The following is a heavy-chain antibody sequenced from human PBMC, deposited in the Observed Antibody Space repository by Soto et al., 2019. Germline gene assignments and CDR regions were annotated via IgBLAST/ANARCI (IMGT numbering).Heavy chain of an antibody. CDR3: ARDSGDSKGSYFYYGLDV. V-gene: IGHV3-21*06. D-gene: IGHD2-21*02. CDR1: GFSFNTYA. J-gene: IGHJ6*01. CDR2: ISSSSAYI. Sequence: EVQLVESGGGLVKPGGSLRLACAASGFSFNTYAMNWVRQAPGKGLEWVSCISSSSAYIYYADSVKGRFTIARDNAENLXXLQMNSLRAEDTAVYYCARDSGDSKGSYFYYGLDVWGQGTTVTVSS.